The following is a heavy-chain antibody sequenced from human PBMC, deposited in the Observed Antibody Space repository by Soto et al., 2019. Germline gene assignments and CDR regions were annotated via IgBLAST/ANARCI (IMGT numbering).Heavy chain of an antibody. Sequence: SETLSLTCTVSGDSIISSDFYWGWVRQPPGKGLEWIGSIFYLGSSYYNPSLKSRVTMSVDTSKNQFSLRLRSVTAADTALYFCARHSLALRKNSWFDPWGQGIMVTVSS. V-gene: IGHV4-39*01. CDR3: ARHSLALRKNSWFDP. CDR1: GDSIISSDFY. CDR2: IFYLGSS. J-gene: IGHJ5*02. D-gene: IGHD3-3*02.